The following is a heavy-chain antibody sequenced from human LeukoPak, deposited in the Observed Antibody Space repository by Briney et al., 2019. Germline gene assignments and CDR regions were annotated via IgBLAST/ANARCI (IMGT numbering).Heavy chain of an antibody. D-gene: IGHD3-3*01. CDR3: ARGRSGEVIFRVDHGMDV. J-gene: IGHJ6*02. CDR1: GFTVSTNY. V-gene: IGHV3-53*01. CDR2: IYSDGDT. Sequence: GGSLRLSCAASGFTVSTNYMNWVRQTPGKGLECVSVIYSDGDTYYADSVKGRFIISRDNSKNTLYLQMNSLRAEDTAVYYCARGRSGEVIFRVDHGMDVWGQGTTVTVSS.